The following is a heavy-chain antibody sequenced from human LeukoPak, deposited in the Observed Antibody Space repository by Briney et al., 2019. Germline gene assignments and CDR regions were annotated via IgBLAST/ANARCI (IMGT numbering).Heavy chain of an antibody. V-gene: IGHV4-59*08. J-gene: IGHJ4*02. Sequence: SETLSLTCTVSGGSISSHYWSWIRQPPGKGLEWIGYIYYSGSTNYNPSLKSRVTISVDTSKNQFSLKLSSVTAADTAVYYCARHSLSAYYYDSSGYYTLDYWGQGTLVTVSS. CDR1: GGSISSHY. CDR3: ARHSLSAYYYDSSGYYTLDY. CDR2: IYYSGST. D-gene: IGHD3-22*01.